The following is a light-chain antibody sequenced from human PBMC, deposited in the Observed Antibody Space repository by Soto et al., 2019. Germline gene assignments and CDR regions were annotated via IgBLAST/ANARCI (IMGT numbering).Light chain of an antibody. CDR2: GAS. Sequence: EIVLTQSPGTLSLSAGERATLSCRASQSVSSSHLAWYQQKPGQAPKLLIYGASQSATGIPNRSSGSWSGTDFTLILSRLELEDFAVYYCQQYGSSPRAFGPGTKVDIK. CDR3: QQYGSSPRA. CDR1: QSVSSSH. J-gene: IGKJ3*01. V-gene: IGKV3-20*01.